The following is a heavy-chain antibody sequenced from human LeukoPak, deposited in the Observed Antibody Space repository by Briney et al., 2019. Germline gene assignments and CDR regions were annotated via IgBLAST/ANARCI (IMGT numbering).Heavy chain of an antibody. Sequence: SVKVSCKASGGTFSSYAISWVRQAPGQGLEWMGRIIPILGITNDAQKFQGRVTISADKSTSTAYMELSSLRYEDTAVYYCARDEFSSGWTLPSREPFDIWGQGTMVTVSS. D-gene: IGHD6-19*01. J-gene: IGHJ3*02. V-gene: IGHV1-69*04. CDR2: IIPILGIT. CDR1: GGTFSSYA. CDR3: ARDEFSSGWTLPSREPFDI.